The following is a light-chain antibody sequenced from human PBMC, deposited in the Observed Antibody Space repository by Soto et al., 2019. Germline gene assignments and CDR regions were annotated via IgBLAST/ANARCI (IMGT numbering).Light chain of an antibody. J-gene: IGLJ3*02. V-gene: IGLV2-14*01. CDR3: TSFTRSDTWV. Sequence: QSALTQPASVSGSPGQSITISCTGSSSDVGGFNYVSWYQQHPGKAPKVIIYEVSSRPSGISHRFSGSKSGNTASLTISGLQTEDEADYYCTSFTRSDTWVFGGGTKLTVL. CDR2: EVS. CDR1: SSDVGGFNY.